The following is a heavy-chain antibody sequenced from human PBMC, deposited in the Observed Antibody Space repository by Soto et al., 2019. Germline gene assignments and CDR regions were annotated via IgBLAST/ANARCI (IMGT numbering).Heavy chain of an antibody. CDR2: IYYSGST. CDR1: GGSISSYY. Sequence: NPSETLSLTCTVSGGSISSYYWSWIRQPPGKGLEWIGYIYYSGSTNYNPSLKSRVTISVDTSKNQFSLKLSSVTAADTAVYYCARVSSGYYLYYYYYGMDVWGHGTTVTVSS. V-gene: IGHV4-59*12. CDR3: ARVSSGYYLYYYYYGMDV. D-gene: IGHD3-22*01. J-gene: IGHJ6*02.